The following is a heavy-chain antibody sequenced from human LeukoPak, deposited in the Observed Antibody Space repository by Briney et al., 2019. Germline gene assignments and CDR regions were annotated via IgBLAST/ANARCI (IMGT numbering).Heavy chain of an antibody. J-gene: IGHJ3*02. D-gene: IGHD2-21*01. CDR3: ARHEIGRRFAFDI. Sequence: SETLSLTCTVWGRSNCIYYWSWIRQPPGKGLVGIGYIYYSGSTNYNPSLKSRVTTSVDTSKNQFSLKLSAVTAADTAVYYCARHEIGRRFAFDIWGQGTMVTVSS. CDR2: IYYSGST. CDR1: GRSNCIYY. V-gene: IGHV4-59*08.